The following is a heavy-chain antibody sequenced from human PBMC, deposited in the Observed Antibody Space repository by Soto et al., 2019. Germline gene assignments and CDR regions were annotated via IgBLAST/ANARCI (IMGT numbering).Heavy chain of an antibody. CDR1: GGTFSSYA. J-gene: IGHJ6*02. D-gene: IGHD4-17*01. Sequence: GASVKVSCKASGGTFSSYAISWVRQAPGQGLEWMGGIIPIFGTANYAQKFQGRVTITADESTSTAYMELSSLRSEDTAVYYCAREFRGYGGLYYYGMDVWGQGTTVTVSS. CDR3: AREFRGYGGLYYYGMDV. V-gene: IGHV1-69*13. CDR2: IIPIFGTA.